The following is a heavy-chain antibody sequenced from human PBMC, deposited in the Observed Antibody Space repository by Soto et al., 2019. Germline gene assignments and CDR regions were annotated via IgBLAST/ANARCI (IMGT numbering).Heavy chain of an antibody. D-gene: IGHD1-7*01. Sequence: ASVQVSCKASGYTFTGYYMHWVRQAPGQGLEWMGWINPNSGGTNYAQRFQGWVTMTRDTSISTAYMELSRLRSDDTAVYYCARDRGAGTTGYYGMDVWGQGTTVTVSS. V-gene: IGHV1-2*04. CDR1: GYTFTGYY. J-gene: IGHJ6*02. CDR3: ARDRGAGTTGYYGMDV. CDR2: INPNSGGT.